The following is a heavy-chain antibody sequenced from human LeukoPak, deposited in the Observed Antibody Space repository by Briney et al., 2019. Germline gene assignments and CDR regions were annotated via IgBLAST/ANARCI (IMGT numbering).Heavy chain of an antibody. CDR3: ARLGGNSRFNWFDP. D-gene: IGHD4-23*01. CDR2: INHSGST. V-gene: IGHV4-34*01. CDR1: GGSFSGYY. J-gene: IGHJ5*02. Sequence: SETLSLTCAVYGGSFSGYYWSWIRQPPGKGLEWIGEINHSGSTNYNPSLKSRVTISVDTSKNQFSLKLSSVTAADTAVYYCARLGGNSRFNWFDPWGQGTLVTVSS.